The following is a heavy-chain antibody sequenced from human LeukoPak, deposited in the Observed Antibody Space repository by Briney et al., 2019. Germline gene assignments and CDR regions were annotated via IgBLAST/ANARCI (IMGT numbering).Heavy chain of an antibody. CDR3: ARDGVTFSGYDWYYYMDV. CDR1: GYTFSNYD. J-gene: IGHJ6*03. D-gene: IGHD5-12*01. Sequence: GASVKVSCKASGYTFSNYDINWVRQATGQGLEWIGWMSPNSGNTGYVKKFQGRVTMTRDTSIGTAYMELSSLRAEDTAVYYCARDGVTFSGYDWYYYMDVWGKGTTVTVSS. CDR2: MSPNSGNT. V-gene: IGHV1-8*01.